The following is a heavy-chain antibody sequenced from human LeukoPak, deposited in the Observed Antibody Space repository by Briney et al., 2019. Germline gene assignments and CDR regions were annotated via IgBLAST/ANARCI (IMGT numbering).Heavy chain of an antibody. Sequence: ASVKVSCKASGGSFSSYAISWIRRAPGQGLEWMGGIMPVFGTAKYAEEFQGRVTISADDSTNTAYMDLSSLRSEDTAVYYCATGAQRGYSSTWPLLVDYWGQGTLVTVSS. CDR2: IMPVFGTA. D-gene: IGHD6-13*01. CDR3: ATGAQRGYSSTWPLLVDY. V-gene: IGHV1-69*13. CDR1: GGSFSSYA. J-gene: IGHJ4*02.